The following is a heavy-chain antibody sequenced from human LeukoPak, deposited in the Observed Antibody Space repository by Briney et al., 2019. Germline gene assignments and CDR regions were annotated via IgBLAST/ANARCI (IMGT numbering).Heavy chain of an antibody. V-gene: IGHV1-8*01. D-gene: IGHD5-12*01. CDR1: GYTFTSYD. CDR2: MNPNSGNT. CDR3: ARSQGRGRIMVATAGYYFDY. Sequence: GASVKVSCKASGYTFTSYDINWVRQATGQGLEWMGWMNPNSGNTGYAQKFQGRVTMTRNTSISTAYMELSSLRSEDTAVYYCARSQGRGRIMVATAGYYFDYWGQGTLVTVSS. J-gene: IGHJ4*02.